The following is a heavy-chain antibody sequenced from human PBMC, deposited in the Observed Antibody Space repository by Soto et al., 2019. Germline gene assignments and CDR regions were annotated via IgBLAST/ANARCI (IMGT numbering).Heavy chain of an antibody. Sequence: LNRSWKGAGDTMSVYAISGGGKTPGQGLEWMGGIIPIFGTANYAQKFQGRVTITADESTSTAYMELSSLRSEDTAVYYCARMTTVTTWWFDPWGQATLGTVPS. V-gene: IGHV1-69*01. CDR3: ARMTTVTTWWFDP. CDR1: GDTMSVYA. J-gene: IGHJ5*02. D-gene: IGHD4-17*01. CDR2: IIPIFGTA.